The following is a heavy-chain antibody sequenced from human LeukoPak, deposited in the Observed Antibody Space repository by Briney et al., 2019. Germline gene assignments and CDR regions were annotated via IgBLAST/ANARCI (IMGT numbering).Heavy chain of an antibody. CDR1: GFTFSSYA. V-gene: IGHV3-23*01. D-gene: IGHD5-18*01. CDR2: ISGSGSST. J-gene: IGHJ4*02. Sequence: PGGSLRLSCAASGFTFSSYAMHWVRQAPGKGLEWVSVISGSGSSTYYADSVKGRFTISRDDSKNTLYLQMNSLRAEDTAVYFCARDSASYGRFDYWGQGTLVTVSS. CDR3: ARDSASYGRFDY.